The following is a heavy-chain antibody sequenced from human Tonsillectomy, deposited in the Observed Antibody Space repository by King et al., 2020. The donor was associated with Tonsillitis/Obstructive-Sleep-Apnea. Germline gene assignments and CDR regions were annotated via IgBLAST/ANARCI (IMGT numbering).Heavy chain of an antibody. CDR3: AKGGFLEWLLDY. J-gene: IGHJ4*02. D-gene: IGHD3-3*01. CDR2: INWNSGTM. Sequence: VQLVESGGGLVQPGRSLRLSCAASGFTFDDYAMHWVRQAPGKGLEWVSGINWNSGTMGYADSVKGRFTISRDNAKNSLYLQMSSLRAEDTALYYCAKGGFLEWLLDYWGRGPLVTVSS. CDR1: GFTFDDYA. V-gene: IGHV3-9*01.